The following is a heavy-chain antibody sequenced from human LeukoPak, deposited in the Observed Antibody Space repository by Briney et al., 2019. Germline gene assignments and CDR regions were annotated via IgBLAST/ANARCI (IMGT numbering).Heavy chain of an antibody. J-gene: IGHJ4*02. Sequence: SETLSLTCTVSGGSISSYYWSWIRQPPGKGLEWIGYIYYSGSTNYNPSLKSRVTISVDTSKNQFSLKLSSVTAADTAVYYCARGSYANYYGSGSYYKWGQGTLVTVSS. CDR1: GGSISSYY. V-gene: IGHV4-59*12. CDR3: ARGSYANYYGSGSYYK. D-gene: IGHD3-10*01. CDR2: IYYSGST.